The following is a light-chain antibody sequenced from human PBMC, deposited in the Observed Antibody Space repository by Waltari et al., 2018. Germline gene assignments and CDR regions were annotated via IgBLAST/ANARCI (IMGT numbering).Light chain of an antibody. Sequence: DIQMTQSPSSLSASVGDRVTITCRASQGISSCLAWYQQKPGKAPELLIYAASSFQSGVPSRFSGSGSGTDFTLTISSLQPEDFATYYSQQAYSFPLTFGGGTKVEIK. V-gene: IGKV1-12*01. CDR1: QGISSC. CDR3: QQAYSFPLT. J-gene: IGKJ4*01. CDR2: AAS.